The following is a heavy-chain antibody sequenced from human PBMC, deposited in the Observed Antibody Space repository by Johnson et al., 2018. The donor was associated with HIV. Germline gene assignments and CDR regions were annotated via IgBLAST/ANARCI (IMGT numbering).Heavy chain of an antibody. CDR2: MTSKTDGGTT. J-gene: IGHJ3*02. V-gene: IGHV3-15*01. CDR1: GFTFSNAW. D-gene: IGHD3-10*01. Sequence: VQLVESGGGLVQPGGSLRLSCAASGFTFSNAWMSWVRQAPGMGLEWIGHMTSKTDGGTTDNAAPVKGRFTISRDDSKNTLYLQMNSLRAEDTAVYYCAKDDSPSGALDIWGKGTMVIVSS. CDR3: AKDDSPSGALDI.